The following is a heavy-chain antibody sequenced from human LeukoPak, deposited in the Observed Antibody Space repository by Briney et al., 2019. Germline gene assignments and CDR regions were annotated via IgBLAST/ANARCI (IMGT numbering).Heavy chain of an antibody. D-gene: IGHD5-12*01. V-gene: IGHV3-21*01. J-gene: IGHJ3*02. CDR1: GFTFSSYA. Sequence: GGSLRLSCAASGFTFSSYAMSWVRQAPGKGLEWVSSISSSSSYIYYADSVKGRFTISRDNAKNSLYLQMNSLRAEDTAVYYCARSCRILDIVATIRARLGGNGFDIWGQGTMVTVSS. CDR2: ISSSSSYI. CDR3: ARSCRILDIVATIRARLGGNGFDI.